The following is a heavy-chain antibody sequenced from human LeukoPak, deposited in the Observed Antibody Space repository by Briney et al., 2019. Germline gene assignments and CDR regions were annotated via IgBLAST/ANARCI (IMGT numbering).Heavy chain of an antibody. Sequence: SETLSLTCTVSGGSISSYYWSWIRQPAGKGLEWIGRIYTGGSTNYNPSLRSRVTMSVDTSKNQFSLELSSVSAADTAVYYCARELLPDIVVVPAAPRVWFDPWGQGTLVTVSS. V-gene: IGHV4-4*07. CDR1: GGSISSYY. D-gene: IGHD2-2*01. CDR2: IYTGGST. J-gene: IGHJ5*02. CDR3: ARELLPDIVVVPAAPRVWFDP.